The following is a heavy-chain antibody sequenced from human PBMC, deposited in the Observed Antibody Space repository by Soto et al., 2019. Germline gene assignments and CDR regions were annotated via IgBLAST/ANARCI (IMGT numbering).Heavy chain of an antibody. CDR2: IYYNGST. Sequence: SETLSLTCTVSGVSMSGYSWSWIRQPPGRGLEWIGYIYYNGSTNYNPSLKSRVAISIDTSKNQFSLKLSSVAAADTAMYYCARTYCSGGGCFEYYPGQITLVTVSS. V-gene: IGHV4-59*08. D-gene: IGHD2-15*01. J-gene: IGHJ4*02. CDR3: ARTYCSGGGCFEYY. CDR1: GVSMSGYS.